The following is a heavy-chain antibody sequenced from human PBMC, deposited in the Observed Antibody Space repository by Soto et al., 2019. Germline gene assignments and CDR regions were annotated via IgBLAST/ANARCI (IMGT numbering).Heavy chain of an antibody. CDR2: IYYSGST. D-gene: IGHD5-12*01. V-gene: IGHV4-59*12. J-gene: IGHJ4*02. Sequence: SETLSLTCTVSGGSISSYYWSWIRQPPGKGLEWIGYIYYSGSTNYNPSLESRITMSVDTSKNQFSLKLTSVTAADTAVYYCVTNRGYDFYYFASWGQGAQVTVSS. CDR1: GGSISSYY. CDR3: VTNRGYDFYYFAS.